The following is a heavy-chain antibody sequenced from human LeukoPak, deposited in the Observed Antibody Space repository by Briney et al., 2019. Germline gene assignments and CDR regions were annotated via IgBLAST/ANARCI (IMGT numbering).Heavy chain of an antibody. CDR1: GFTVSSNY. J-gene: IGHJ3*02. Sequence: AGGSLRLSCAASGFTVSSNYMTWVRQAPGKGLEWVSVIYSGGSTYSADSVQGRFTISRDNSKNTLYLQMNSLRAEDTAVYYCARAGTRGDYDAFDTWGQGTMVTVSS. D-gene: IGHD4-17*01. CDR2: IYSGGST. CDR3: ARAGTRGDYDAFDT. V-gene: IGHV3-53*01.